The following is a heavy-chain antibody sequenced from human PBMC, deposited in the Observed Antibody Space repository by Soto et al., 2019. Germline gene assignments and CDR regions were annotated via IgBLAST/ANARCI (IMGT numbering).Heavy chain of an antibody. V-gene: IGHV1-69*02. CDR2: IIPVLGVT. D-gene: IGHD2-21*02. Sequence: QVQLVQSGAEVKKPGSSVKVSCRASGSTFSSYTVSWVRQAPGQGLEWMGRIIPVLGVTNYAPKFKGSVTITADKSKTTVSMELSSLRSGDTAIYYCARRRYCGADCYSKYYYGMDLWGQGTTVTVAS. J-gene: IGHJ6*02. CDR3: ARRRYCGADCYSKYYYGMDL. CDR1: GSTFSSYT.